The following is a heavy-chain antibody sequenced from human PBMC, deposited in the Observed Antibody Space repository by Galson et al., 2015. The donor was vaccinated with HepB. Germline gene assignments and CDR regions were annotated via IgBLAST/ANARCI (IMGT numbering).Heavy chain of an antibody. CDR1: GGSISSGSYY. D-gene: IGHD4-23*01. J-gene: IGHJ4*02. Sequence: TLSLTCTVSGGSISSGSYYWSWIRQPAGKGLEWIGRIYTSGSTNYNPSLKSRVTISVDTSKNQFSLKLSSVTAADTAVYYCARADYGGNSSPFGYWGQGTLVTVSS. V-gene: IGHV4-61*02. CDR3: ARADYGGNSSPFGY. CDR2: IYTSGST.